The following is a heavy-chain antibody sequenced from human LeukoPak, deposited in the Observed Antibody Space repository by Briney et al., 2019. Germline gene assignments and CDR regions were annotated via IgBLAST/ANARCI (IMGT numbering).Heavy chain of an antibody. CDR1: GFTFSSYA. V-gene: IGHV3-64*04. D-gene: IGHD5-12*01. CDR3: TKHRGGWIDAFDI. J-gene: IGHJ3*02. Sequence: GGSLRLSCSASGFTFSSYAMHWVRQAPGKGLEYVSAISSNGGSTYYADSVKGRFTISRDNSKKTLYMQMNSLRAEDTAVYYCTKHRGGWIDAFDIWGQGTMVTVSS. CDR2: ISSNGGST.